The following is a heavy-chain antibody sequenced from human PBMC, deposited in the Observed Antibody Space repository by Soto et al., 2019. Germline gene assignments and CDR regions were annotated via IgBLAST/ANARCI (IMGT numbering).Heavy chain of an antibody. V-gene: IGHV3-23*01. Sequence: GGSLRLSCAASGFTFSSYAMSWVRQAPGKGLEWVSAISGSGGSTYYADSVKGRFTISRDNSKNTLYLQMNSLRAEDTAVYYCAKDSHITIYRNDLDYWGQGTLVTVSS. J-gene: IGHJ4*02. CDR1: GFTFSSYA. CDR3: AKDSHITIYRNDLDY. D-gene: IGHD3-3*01. CDR2: ISGSGGST.